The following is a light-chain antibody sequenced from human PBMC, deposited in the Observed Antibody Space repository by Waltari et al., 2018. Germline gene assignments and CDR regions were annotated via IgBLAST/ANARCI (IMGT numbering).Light chain of an antibody. Sequence: EIVLTQSPVTLSLSAGERATLSCRASQSVFNYLAWYQQKPGQAPRLLIYDTSKRATGIPPRFSCSGSGIDVTLTISNLEAEDFALYYCQQGSLLPLTFGGGTKVEIK. CDR2: DTS. CDR1: QSVFNY. J-gene: IGKJ4*01. CDR3: QQGSLLPLT. V-gene: IGKV3-11*01.